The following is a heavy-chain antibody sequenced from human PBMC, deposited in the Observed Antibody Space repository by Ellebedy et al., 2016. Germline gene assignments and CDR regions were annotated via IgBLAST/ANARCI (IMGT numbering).Heavy chain of an antibody. CDR3: ARVGRGYYHGLFDLDY. D-gene: IGHD3-3*01. V-gene: IGHV3-72*01. J-gene: IGHJ4*02. CDR2: TRNRANSYTT. Sequence: GGSLRLSCAASGFTFSDHYMDWVRQTPGKGLEWVGRTRNRANSYTTEYAASVRGRFAIWRDDSKNSLHLQMNNLKAEDTAVYYCARVGRGYYHGLFDLDYWGQGTLVTVSS. CDR1: GFTFSDHY.